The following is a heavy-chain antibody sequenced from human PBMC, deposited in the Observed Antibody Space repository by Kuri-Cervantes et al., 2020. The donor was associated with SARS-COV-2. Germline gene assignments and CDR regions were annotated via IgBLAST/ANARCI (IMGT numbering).Heavy chain of an antibody. CDR1: GYTFTGYY. CDR2: INPNSGGT. D-gene: IGHD3-3*01. CDR3: ASSLLEWERVYYYYGMDV. V-gene: IGHV1-2*02. Sequence: ASVKVSCKASGYTFTGYYMHWVRQAPGQGLEWMGWINPNSGGTNYAQKFQGRVTMTRDTSISTAYMELSRLRSDDTAVYYCASSLLEWERVYYYYGMDVWGQGTTVTDSS. J-gene: IGHJ6*02.